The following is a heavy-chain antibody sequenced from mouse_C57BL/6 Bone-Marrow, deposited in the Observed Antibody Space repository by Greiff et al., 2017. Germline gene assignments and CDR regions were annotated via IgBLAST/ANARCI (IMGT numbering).Heavy chain of an antibody. V-gene: IGHV1-61*01. CDR2: IYPSDSET. D-gene: IGHD4-1*01. J-gene: IGHJ4*01. CDR1: GYTFTSYW. CDR3: ATGTLYYAMDY. Sequence: QVQLQQPGAELVRPGSSVKLSCKASGYTFTSYWMDWVKQRPGQGLEWIGNIYPSDSETHYNQKFKDKATLTVDKSSRTAYMQLSSLTSEDSAVYYCATGTLYYAMDYWGQGTSVTVSS.